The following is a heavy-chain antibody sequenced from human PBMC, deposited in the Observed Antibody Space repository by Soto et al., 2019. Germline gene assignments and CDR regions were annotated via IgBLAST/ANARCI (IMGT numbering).Heavy chain of an antibody. D-gene: IGHD2-8*01. CDR1: GGSISSYY. CDR2: IFYSETT. J-gene: IGHJ4*01. CDR3: ARGVGEECNNGVCYRTRSCYVDY. Sequence: SETLSLTCTVSGGSISSYYWSWIRQSPGKGLEWIGYIFYSETTNFNPSLKSRVTLSVDTSKNQFSLKLSSVTAADTAVYYCARGVGEECNNGVCYRTRSCYVDYWGHGILVTVSS. V-gene: IGHV4-59*01.